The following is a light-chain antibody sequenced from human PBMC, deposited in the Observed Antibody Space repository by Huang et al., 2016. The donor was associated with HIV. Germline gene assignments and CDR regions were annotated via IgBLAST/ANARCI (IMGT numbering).Light chain of an antibody. CDR3: RHHNSFPREYT. CDR2: AAS. V-gene: IGKV1-9*01. Sequence: IQLTQSPSSLSASVGDSVTITCRASQVISSHLALYKQKLGKAPTLLIYAASTLHSRVPARVGGSGSRTEFELTMPRLQPVDFASYYCRHHNSFPREYTVGQGTKLDIK. J-gene: IGKJ2*01. CDR1: QVISSH.